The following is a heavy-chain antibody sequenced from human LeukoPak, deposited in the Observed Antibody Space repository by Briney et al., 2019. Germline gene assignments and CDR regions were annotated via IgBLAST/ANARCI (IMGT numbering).Heavy chain of an antibody. D-gene: IGHD3-3*01. Sequence: ASVKVSCKASGYTFTSYGISWVRQAPGQGLEWMGWISAYNGNTNYAQKLQGRVTMTTDTSTSTAYMELRSLRSDDTAVYYCARETGHDFWSGYWSPNYYYMDVWGKGTTVTVSS. J-gene: IGHJ6*03. V-gene: IGHV1-18*01. CDR1: GYTFTSYG. CDR2: ISAYNGNT. CDR3: ARETGHDFWSGYWSPNYYYMDV.